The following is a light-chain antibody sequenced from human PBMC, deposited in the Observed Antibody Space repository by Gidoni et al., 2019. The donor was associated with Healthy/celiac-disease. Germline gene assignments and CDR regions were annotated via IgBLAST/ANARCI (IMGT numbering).Light chain of an antibody. CDR1: KLGDKY. J-gene: IGLJ2*01. V-gene: IGLV3-1*01. CDR2: QDS. Sequence: SYELTHPPPVSLSPGQPASITCSGDKLGDKYACWYQQKPGQSPVLVIYQDSKRPSGIPERFSGSNSGNTATLTISGTQAMDEADYYCQAWDSSSVVFGGGTKLTVL. CDR3: QAWDSSSVV.